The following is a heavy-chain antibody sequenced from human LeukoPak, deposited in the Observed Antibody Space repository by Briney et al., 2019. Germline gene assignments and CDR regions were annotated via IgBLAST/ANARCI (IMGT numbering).Heavy chain of an antibody. CDR2: ISAVGDSP. CDR3: AKNGGRAVAGTPPNLDI. Sequence: GGSLRLSCVASGFTFNNYAMSWVRQAPGKGLQWVSAISAVGDSPYYAVSVEGRFTISRDNARNTLYLQLNSLRAEDTAVNYCAKNGGRAVAGTPPNLDIWGQGTLVTVSS. D-gene: IGHD6-19*01. CDR1: GFTFNNYA. V-gene: IGHV3-23*01. J-gene: IGHJ4*02.